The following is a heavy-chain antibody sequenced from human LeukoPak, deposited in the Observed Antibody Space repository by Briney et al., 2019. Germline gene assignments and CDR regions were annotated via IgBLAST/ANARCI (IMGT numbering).Heavy chain of an antibody. CDR2: INWNGGST. V-gene: IGHV3-20*04. J-gene: IGHJ6*03. Sequence: GGSLRLSCAASGITFSSYGMSWVRQAPGKGLEWVCGINWNGGSTGYADSVKGRFTISRDNAKNSLYLQMNSLRAEDTALYYCASLVGATKSYYYMDVWGKGTTVTVSS. CDR3: ASLVGATKSYYYMDV. CDR1: GITFSSYG. D-gene: IGHD1-26*01.